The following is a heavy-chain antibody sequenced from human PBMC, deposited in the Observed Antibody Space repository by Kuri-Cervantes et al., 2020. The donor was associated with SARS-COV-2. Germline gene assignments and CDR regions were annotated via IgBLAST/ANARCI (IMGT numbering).Heavy chain of an antibody. CDR3: ARAPFEGDAFDI. V-gene: IGHV4-30-4*02. J-gene: IGHJ3*02. CDR1: GGSVSSGDYY. D-gene: IGHD3-9*01. Sequence: SETLSPPSTVSGGSVSSGDYYWSWIRQPPGKGLEWIGYIYYSGSTYYNPSLKSRVTISVDTSKNQFSLKLSSVTAADTAVYYCARAPFEGDAFDIWGQGTMVTVSS. CDR2: IYYSGST.